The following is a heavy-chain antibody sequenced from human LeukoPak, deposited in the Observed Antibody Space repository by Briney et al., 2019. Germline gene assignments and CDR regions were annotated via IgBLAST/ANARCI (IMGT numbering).Heavy chain of an antibody. D-gene: IGHD6-13*01. CDR2: IKQDGSEK. J-gene: IGHJ4*02. V-gene: IGHV3-7*01. CDR3: ARVYRRSSSWYRRYYFDY. CDR1: GFTFSSYW. Sequence: GVSLRLSCAASGFTFSSYWMSWVRQAPGKGLEGVANIKQDGSEKYYVDSVKGRFTISRDNAKNSLYLQMNRLRAEDTAVYYCARVYRRSSSWYRRYYFDYWGQGTLVTVSS.